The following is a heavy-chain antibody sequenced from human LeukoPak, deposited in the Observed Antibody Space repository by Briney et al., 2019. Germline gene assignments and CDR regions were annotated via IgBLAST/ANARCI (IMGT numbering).Heavy chain of an antibody. D-gene: IGHD6-13*01. V-gene: IGHV3-23*01. CDR1: GFTFTSYA. CDR3: AKPRPSYSSSWYDH. Sequence: GGSLRLSCAASGFTFTSYAMSWVRQAPGKGLEWVSAISGSGGSTYYADSVKGRFTISRDNSENTLYLQMNSLRAEDTAVYYCAKPRPSYSSSWYDHWGQGTLATVSS. CDR2: ISGSGGST. J-gene: IGHJ5*02.